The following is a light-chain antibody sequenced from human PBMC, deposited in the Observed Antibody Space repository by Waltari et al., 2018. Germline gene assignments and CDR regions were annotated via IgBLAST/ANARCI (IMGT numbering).Light chain of an antibody. Sequence: EIVLTQSPGPLSLSPGERATLSCRASQSLSSTYLAWYQQKPGQAPRLLIYGASTRATGIPDRFSGSGSETDFSLTISRLEPEDFAVYYCQQYDRSPLTFGGGTKVEIK. V-gene: IGKV3-20*01. CDR2: GAS. CDR1: QSLSSTY. CDR3: QQYDRSPLT. J-gene: IGKJ4*01.